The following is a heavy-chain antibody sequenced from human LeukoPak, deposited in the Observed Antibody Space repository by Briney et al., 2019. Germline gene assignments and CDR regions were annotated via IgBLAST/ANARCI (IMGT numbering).Heavy chain of an antibody. V-gene: IGHV3-13*01. J-gene: IGHJ6*02. CDR1: GFTFSSYD. D-gene: IGHD3-10*01. CDR3: AREGDPGGMDV. Sequence: PGESLRLSCAASGFTFSSYDMHWVRQATGKGLEWVSAIGTAGDTYYPGSVKGRFTISRENAKNSLYLQMNSLRAGDTAVYYCAREGDPGGMDVWGQGTTVTVSS. CDR2: IGTAGDT.